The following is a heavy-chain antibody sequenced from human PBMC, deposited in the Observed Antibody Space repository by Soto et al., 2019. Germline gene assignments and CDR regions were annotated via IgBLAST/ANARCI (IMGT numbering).Heavy chain of an antibody. Sequence: GGSLRLSCAASGFTFSSYGMHWVRQAPGKGLEWVAVIWYDGSNKYYADSVKGRFTISRDNSKNTLYLQMNSLRAEDTAVYYCARDILVGAYSSSPYYWGQGTLVTVSS. CDR3: ARDILVGAYSSSPYY. D-gene: IGHD6-6*01. J-gene: IGHJ4*02. CDR2: IWYDGSNK. CDR1: GFTFSSYG. V-gene: IGHV3-33*01.